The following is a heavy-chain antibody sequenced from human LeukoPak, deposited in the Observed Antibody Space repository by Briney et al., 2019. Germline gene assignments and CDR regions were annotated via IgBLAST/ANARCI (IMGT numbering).Heavy chain of an antibody. Sequence: GGSLRLSCAASGFTFSSYAMHWVRQAPGKGLEWVAVISYDGGNKYYADSVKGRFTISRDNSKNTLYLQMNSLRAEDTAVYYCASSITIFGVVIKNYGMDVWGQGTTVTVSS. CDR1: GFTFSSYA. D-gene: IGHD3-3*01. CDR3: ASSITIFGVVIKNYGMDV. V-gene: IGHV3-30-3*01. J-gene: IGHJ6*02. CDR2: ISYDGGNK.